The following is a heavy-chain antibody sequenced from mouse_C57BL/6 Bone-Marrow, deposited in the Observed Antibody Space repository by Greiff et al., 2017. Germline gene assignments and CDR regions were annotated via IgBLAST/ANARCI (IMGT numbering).Heavy chain of an antibody. CDR1: GYTFTDYY. D-gene: IGHD1-1*01. Sequence: QVQLQQSGAELVRPGASVKLSCKASGYTFTDYYINWVKQRPGQGLEWIARLYPGSGNTYYNEKFKGKATLTAEKSSSTAYMQLSSLTSEDSAVYFCARNGGGFPYYGSSYNLFDYWGQGTTLTVSS. V-gene: IGHV1-76*01. CDR2: LYPGSGNT. J-gene: IGHJ2*01. CDR3: ARNGGGFPYYGSSYNLFDY.